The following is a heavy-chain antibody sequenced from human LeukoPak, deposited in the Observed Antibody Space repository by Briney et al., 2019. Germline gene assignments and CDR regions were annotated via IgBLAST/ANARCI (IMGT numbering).Heavy chain of an antibody. V-gene: IGHV3-74*01. CDR2: INNDGSGT. CDR1: GFTFSSYW. J-gene: IGHJ4*02. Sequence: QPGGSLRLSCAASGFTFSSYWMHWVRQAPGKGLVWVSRINNDGSGTHYADSVKGRFTISRDNAKNTLYLQMNSLRAEDTAVYYCARGAGWSNSGTYYFDYWGQGTLVTVSS. CDR3: ARGAGWSNSGTYYFDY. D-gene: IGHD3-10*01.